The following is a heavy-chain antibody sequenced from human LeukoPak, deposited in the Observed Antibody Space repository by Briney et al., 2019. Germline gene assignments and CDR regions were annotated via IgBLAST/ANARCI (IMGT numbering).Heavy chain of an antibody. CDR2: IYHSGST. J-gene: IGHJ4*02. V-gene: IGHV4-38-2*02. CDR1: GYSISNNFY. Sequence: SETLSLTCTVSGYSISNNFYWAWIRQPPGKGLEWIGSIYHSGSTYYNPSLKSRVTISVDTSKNQFSLKLSSVTAADTAVYYCARDSGSYDYWGQGTLVTVSS. CDR3: ARDSGSYDY. D-gene: IGHD1-26*01.